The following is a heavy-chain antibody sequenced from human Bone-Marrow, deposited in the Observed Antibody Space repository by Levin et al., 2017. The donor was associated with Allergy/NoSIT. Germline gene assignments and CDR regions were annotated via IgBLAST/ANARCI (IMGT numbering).Heavy chain of an antibody. V-gene: IGHV1-24*01. D-gene: IGHD2-8*01. Sequence: ASVKVSCKVSGYSLSELSMHWVRQAPGKGLDWMGGFDPEDGETMYAQKFQGRVTMTEDTSTDTAYMELSSLTSEDTAVYFCAVQMVYTTLDYWGQGTLVTVSS. J-gene: IGHJ4*02. CDR2: FDPEDGET. CDR1: GYSLSELS. CDR3: AVQMVYTTLDY.